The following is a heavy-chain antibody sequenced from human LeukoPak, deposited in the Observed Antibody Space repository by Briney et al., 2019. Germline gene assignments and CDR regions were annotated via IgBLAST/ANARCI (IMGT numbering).Heavy chain of an antibody. CDR3: ARDTFAGYYYMDV. CDR2: SYYSGST. J-gene: IGHJ6*03. D-gene: IGHD3-16*01. Sequence: SETLSLTCTVSGGSITHYYWTWIRQPPGKTLEWIGYSYYSGSTKYNPSLKSRVTMSVDTSKNQFSLKLSSVTAADTAVYYCARDTFAGYYYMDVWGKGTTVTVSS. CDR1: GGSITHYY. V-gene: IGHV4-59*12.